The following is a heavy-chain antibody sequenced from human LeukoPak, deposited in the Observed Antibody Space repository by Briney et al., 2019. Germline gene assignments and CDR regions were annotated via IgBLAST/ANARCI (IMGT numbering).Heavy chain of an antibody. V-gene: IGHV3-23*01. CDR1: GFTFSSYA. Sequence: GGSLRLSCVFSGFTFSSYAMSWVRQAPGKGLEWVSSLSGSGGSTYYAESVKGRFTISRDNYKITLYLQMNSLRVEDKAVYYCAKDPHTGYSFAYWGQGTLVTVSS. J-gene: IGHJ4*02. CDR2: LSGSGGST. D-gene: IGHD5-18*01. CDR3: AKDPHTGYSFAY.